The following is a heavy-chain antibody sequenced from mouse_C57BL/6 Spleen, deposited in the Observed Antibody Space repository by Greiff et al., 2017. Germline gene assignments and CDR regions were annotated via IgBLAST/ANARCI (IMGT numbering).Heavy chain of an antibody. CDR1: GYAFSSYW. Sequence: VKLMESGAELVKPGASVKISCKASGYAFSSYWMNWVKQRPGKGLEWIGQIYPGDGDTNYNGKFKGKATLTADKSSSTAYMQLSSLTSEDSAVYFCARQALRYFDYWGQGTTLTVSS. V-gene: IGHV1-80*01. D-gene: IGHD1-1*01. CDR2: IYPGDGDT. J-gene: IGHJ2*01. CDR3: ARQALRYFDY.